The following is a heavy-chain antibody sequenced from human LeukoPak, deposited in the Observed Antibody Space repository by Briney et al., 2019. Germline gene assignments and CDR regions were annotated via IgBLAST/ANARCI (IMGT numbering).Heavy chain of an antibody. V-gene: IGHV3-30*03. J-gene: IGHJ6*02. Sequence: PGRSLRLSCAASGFTFSSYGMHWVRQAPGKGLEWVAVISYDGSNKYYADSVKGRLTISRDNSKNTLYLQMDSLRAEDTALYYCARAVAGENYYYYGMDVWGQGTTVTVSS. CDR3: ARAVAGENYYYYGMDV. CDR1: GFTFSSYG. D-gene: IGHD6-19*01. CDR2: ISYDGSNK.